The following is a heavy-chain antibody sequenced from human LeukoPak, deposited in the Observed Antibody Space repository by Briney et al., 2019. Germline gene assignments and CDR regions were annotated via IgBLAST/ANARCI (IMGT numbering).Heavy chain of an antibody. Sequence: SETLSLTCTVSGGSISSSSYYWGWLRQSPGKGLEWIGSIYYSGSTNYNPSLKSRVTISVDTSKNQFSLKLSSVTAADTAVYYCARHYGDYVNAKDAFDIWGQGTMVTVSS. CDR2: IYYSGST. J-gene: IGHJ3*02. CDR1: GGSISSSSYY. V-gene: IGHV4-39*01. D-gene: IGHD4-17*01. CDR3: ARHYGDYVNAKDAFDI.